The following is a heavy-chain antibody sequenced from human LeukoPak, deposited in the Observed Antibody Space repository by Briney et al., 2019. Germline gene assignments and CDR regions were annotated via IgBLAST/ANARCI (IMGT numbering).Heavy chain of an antibody. CDR3: ARDRFPEGNDAFGI. CDR1: GFSLEDHG. CDR2: INWNGGRT. J-gene: IGHJ3*02. V-gene: IGHV3-20*04. D-gene: IGHD1-14*01. Sequence: GGSLRLSCEASGFSLEDHGMNWVRQAPGKGLEWVSGINWNGGRTGYADSVKGRFTISRDNAENPLYLLMNSLRGEDTALYYCARDRFPEGNDAFGIWGQGTMVTVSS.